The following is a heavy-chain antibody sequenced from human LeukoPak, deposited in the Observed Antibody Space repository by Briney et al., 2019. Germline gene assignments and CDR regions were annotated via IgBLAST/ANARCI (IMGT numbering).Heavy chain of an antibody. J-gene: IGHJ5*02. CDR2: INPSGGST. CDR3: ARDRHGTGTKGGGFDP. V-gene: IGHV1-46*01. CDR1: GYTFTSYY. Sequence: GASVKVSCKASGYTFTSYYMHWVRQAPGQGLEWMGIINPSGGSTSYAQKFQGRVTVTRDTSTSTVYMELSSLRSEDTAVYYCARDRHGTGTKGGGFDPWGQGTLVTVSS. D-gene: IGHD1-1*01.